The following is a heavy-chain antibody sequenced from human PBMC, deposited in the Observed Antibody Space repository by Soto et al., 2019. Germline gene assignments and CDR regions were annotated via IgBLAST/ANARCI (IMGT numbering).Heavy chain of an antibody. CDR1: GYTFTSYG. J-gene: IGHJ6*02. CDR3: ARGLYSSSWDYYYYYGMDV. V-gene: IGHV1-18*01. Sequence: VASVKVSCKASGYTFTSYGISWVRQAPGQGLEWMGWISAYNGNTNYAQKLQGRVTMTTDTSTSTAYMELRSLRSDDTAVYYCARGLYSSSWDYYYYYGMDVWGQGTTVTVSS. D-gene: IGHD6-13*01. CDR2: ISAYNGNT.